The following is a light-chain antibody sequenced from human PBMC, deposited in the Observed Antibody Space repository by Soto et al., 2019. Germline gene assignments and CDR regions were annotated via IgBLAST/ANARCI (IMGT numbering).Light chain of an antibody. Sequence: IQMTQSPSSVSASVGDTVTLSCQTSHGVSGWLAWYQQNPGQAPTLLIYTVSNLQSGVPSRFSGSGSGTDFSLTITTLQPEDFATYFCQQCKTFPFTFGPGTKVEVK. V-gene: IGKV1-12*01. CDR2: TVS. CDR1: HGVSGW. J-gene: IGKJ3*01. CDR3: QQCKTFPFT.